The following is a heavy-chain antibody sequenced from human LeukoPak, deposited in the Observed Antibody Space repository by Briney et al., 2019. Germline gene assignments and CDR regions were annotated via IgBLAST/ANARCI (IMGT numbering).Heavy chain of an antibody. CDR1: GGSISSGSYY. CDR3: ARGEYSGSYYYSDY. V-gene: IGHV4-61*02. J-gene: IGHJ4*02. D-gene: IGHD1-26*01. CDR2: IYTSGST. Sequence: SQTLSLTCSVSGGSISSGSYYWSWIRQPAGKALEWIGRIYTSGSTGYNPSLKSRVTISVDTSKNQFSLKLSSVTAADTAVYYCARGEYSGSYYYSDYWGQGTLVTVSS.